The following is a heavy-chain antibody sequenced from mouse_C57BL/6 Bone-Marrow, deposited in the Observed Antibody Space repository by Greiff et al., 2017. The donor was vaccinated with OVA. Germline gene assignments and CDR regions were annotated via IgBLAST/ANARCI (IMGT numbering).Heavy chain of an antibody. V-gene: IGHV1-55*01. CDR2: IYPGNGST. J-gene: IGHJ1*03. D-gene: IGHD1-1*01. CDR1: GYTFTSYW. CDR3: ARRYDGSSYWYFDV. Sequence: QVQLQQPGAELVKPGASVKMSCKASGYTFTSYWITWVKQRPGQGLEWIGDIYPGNGSTNYNEKFKSKATLTVDTSSSTAYMQLSSLTSEDTAVYYCARRYDGSSYWYFDVWGTGTTVTVSS.